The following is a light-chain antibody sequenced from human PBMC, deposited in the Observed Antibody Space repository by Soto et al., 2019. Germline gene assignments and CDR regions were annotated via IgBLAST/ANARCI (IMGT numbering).Light chain of an antibody. J-gene: IGLJ2*01. Sequence: QSVLTQPASVSGSPGKSITISCTGTSSDVGGYNYVSWYQQHPGKAPKLMIYDVSNRPSGVSNRFSGSKSGNTASLTISGLQAEDEAEYYCSSYTSTNTVVFGGGTKLTVL. V-gene: IGLV2-14*03. CDR1: SSDVGGYNY. CDR3: SSYTSTNTVV. CDR2: DVS.